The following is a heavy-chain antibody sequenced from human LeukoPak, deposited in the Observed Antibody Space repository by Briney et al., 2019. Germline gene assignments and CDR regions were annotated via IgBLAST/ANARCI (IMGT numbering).Heavy chain of an antibody. CDR3: AREYYDSSGYETGWYFDL. Sequence: AASVKVSCKASGYTFTGYYMHWVRQAPGQGLEWMGWINPNSGGTNYAQKFQGRVTMTRDTSISTAYMELSRLRSDDTAVYYCAREYYDSSGYETGWYFDLWGRGTLVTVSS. D-gene: IGHD3-22*01. CDR1: GYTFTGYY. V-gene: IGHV1-2*02. CDR2: INPNSGGT. J-gene: IGHJ2*01.